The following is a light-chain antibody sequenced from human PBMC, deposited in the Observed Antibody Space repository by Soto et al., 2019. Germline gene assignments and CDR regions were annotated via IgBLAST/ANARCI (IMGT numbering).Light chain of an antibody. V-gene: IGKV3-20*01. J-gene: IGKJ3*01. CDR1: QSVSSSY. CDR2: GAS. Sequence: EIVLTQSPGTLSLSPGERATLSCRASQSVSSSYLAWYQQKPGQAPRLLIYGASSRATGIPDRFSGSGSATDFTLPISRMEPEDFAAYYCQQYRSSPMFTFGPGTKVDIK. CDR3: QQYRSSPMFT.